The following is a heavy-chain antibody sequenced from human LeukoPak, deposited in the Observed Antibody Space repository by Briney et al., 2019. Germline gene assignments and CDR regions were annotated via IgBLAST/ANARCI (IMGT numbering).Heavy chain of an antibody. V-gene: IGHV1-2*02. Sequence: ASVKVSCKASGYTFTGYYMHWVRQAPGQGLEWMGWINPNSGGTNYAQKFQGRVTMTRDTSISTAYMELSRLRSDDTAVCYCARVDGSSWYAEFDYWGQGTLVTVSS. CDR1: GYTFTGYY. D-gene: IGHD6-13*01. CDR3: ARVDGSSWYAEFDY. J-gene: IGHJ4*02. CDR2: INPNSGGT.